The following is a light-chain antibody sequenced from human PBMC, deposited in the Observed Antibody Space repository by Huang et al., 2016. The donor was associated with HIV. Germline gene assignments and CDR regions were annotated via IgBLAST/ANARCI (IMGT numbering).Light chain of an antibody. V-gene: IGKV3-15*01. J-gene: IGKJ5*01. CDR2: GAS. Sequence: EIVMTQSPATLSVSPGARATLSCRASQSVTSLAWYQQKPGQTPRLLIYGASTRATGIPARFRVSGSGTDFTLTISSLQSEDFAVYYCQQYNNWPSITFGQGTRLEIK. CDR3: QQYNNWPSIT. CDR1: QSVTS.